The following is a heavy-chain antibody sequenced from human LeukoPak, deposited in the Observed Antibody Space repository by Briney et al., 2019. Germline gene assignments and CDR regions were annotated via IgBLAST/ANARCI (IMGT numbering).Heavy chain of an antibody. CDR2: IIPIFGTA. D-gene: IGHD6-13*01. V-gene: IGHV1-69*05. CDR3: ERDYGGIAAS. Sequence: ASVKLSCKASVGTFSNSAISWVRQAPGQGLEWMGGIIPIFGTANYAQRFQGRVTMTRDLSTSTVYMETSRLRSEDTGVYHRERDYGGIAASWGQGTLVTVSS. CDR1: VGTFSNSA. J-gene: IGHJ4*02.